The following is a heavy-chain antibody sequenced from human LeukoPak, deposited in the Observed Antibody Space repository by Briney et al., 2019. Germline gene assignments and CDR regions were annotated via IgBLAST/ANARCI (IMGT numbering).Heavy chain of an antibody. J-gene: IGHJ4*02. V-gene: IGHV1-69*05. D-gene: IGHD2-21*02. CDR1: GGTFSSYA. Sequence: SVKVSCKASGGTFSSYAISWVRQAPGQGLEWMGRIIPIFGTANYAQKFQGRVTITTDESTSTAYMELSSLRSEDTAVYYCAREAIVVVTATHYFDYWGQGTLVTVSS. CDR2: IIPIFGTA. CDR3: AREAIVVVTATHYFDY.